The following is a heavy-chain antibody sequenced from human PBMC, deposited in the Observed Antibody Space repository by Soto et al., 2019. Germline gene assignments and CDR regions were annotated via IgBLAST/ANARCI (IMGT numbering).Heavy chain of an antibody. D-gene: IGHD5-12*01. CDR3: ARAPRWLQPRIFDY. Sequence: SETLSLTCTVSGGSVSSGSYYWSWIRQPPGKGLEWIGYIYYSGSTNYNPSLKSRVTISVDTSKNQFSLKLSSVTAADTAVYYCARAPRWLQPRIFDYWGQGTLVTVSS. CDR1: GGSVSSGSYY. V-gene: IGHV4-61*01. CDR2: IYYSGST. J-gene: IGHJ4*02.